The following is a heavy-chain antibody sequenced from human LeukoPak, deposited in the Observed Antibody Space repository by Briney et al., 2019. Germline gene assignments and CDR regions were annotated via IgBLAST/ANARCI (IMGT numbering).Heavy chain of an antibody. J-gene: IGHJ4*02. Sequence: GGSLRLSCAASGFTFSNYAMTWVRQAPGKGLEWVSSITGSSTSTYYADSVRGRFTISRDDSRNTLYVQMNSLRAEDTAVYYCARVSNWNYFDYWGQGTLVTVSS. CDR3: ARVSNWNYFDY. CDR1: GFTFSNYA. V-gene: IGHV3-23*01. CDR2: ITGSSTST. D-gene: IGHD1-1*01.